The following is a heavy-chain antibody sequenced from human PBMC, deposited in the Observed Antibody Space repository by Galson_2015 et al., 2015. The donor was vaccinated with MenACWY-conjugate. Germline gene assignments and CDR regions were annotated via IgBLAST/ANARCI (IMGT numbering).Heavy chain of an antibody. CDR2: INAGNGNT. J-gene: IGHJ5*02. CDR1: GYTFTSYA. D-gene: IGHD3-3*01. CDR3: AGDFGTIFGVVITNWFDP. Sequence: SVKVSCKASGYTFTSYAMHWVRQAPGQRLEWMGWINAGNGNTKYSQKFQGRVTITRDTSASTAYMELSSQRSEDTAVYYCAGDFGTIFGVVITNWFDPWGQGTLVTVSS. V-gene: IGHV1-3*01.